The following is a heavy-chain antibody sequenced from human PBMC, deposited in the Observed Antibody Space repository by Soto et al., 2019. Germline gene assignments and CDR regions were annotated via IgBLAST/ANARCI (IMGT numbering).Heavy chain of an antibody. CDR3: ARDSVDIVVVVAATLFGNFGY. D-gene: IGHD2-15*01. Sequence: GGSLRLSCAASGFTFSSYAMHWVRQAPGKGLEWVAVISYDGSNKYYADSVKGRFTISRDNSKNTLYLQMNSLRAEDTAVYYCARDSVDIVVVVAATLFGNFGYWGQGTLVTVSS. V-gene: IGHV3-30-3*01. CDR1: GFTFSSYA. CDR2: ISYDGSNK. J-gene: IGHJ4*02.